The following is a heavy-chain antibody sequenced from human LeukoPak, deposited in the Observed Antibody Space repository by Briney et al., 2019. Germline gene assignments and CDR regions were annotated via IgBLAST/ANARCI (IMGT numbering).Heavy chain of an antibody. CDR2: INHSGST. CDR3: ARGGSNYYGSGSYRRNWFDP. CDR1: GGSFSGYY. V-gene: IGHV4-34*01. Sequence: SEALSLTCAVYGGSFSGYYWSWIRQPPGKGLEWIGEINHSGSTNYNPSLKSRVTISVDTSKNQFSLKLSSVTAADTAVYYCARGGSNYYGSGSYRRNWFDPWGQGTLVTVSS. D-gene: IGHD3-10*01. J-gene: IGHJ5*02.